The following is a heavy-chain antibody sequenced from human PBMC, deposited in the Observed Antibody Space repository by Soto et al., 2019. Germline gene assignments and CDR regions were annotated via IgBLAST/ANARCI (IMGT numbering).Heavy chain of an antibody. V-gene: IGHV3-33*01. D-gene: IGHD6-13*01. J-gene: IGHJ3*02. Sequence: GGSLRLSCAASGFTFSSYGMHWVRQAPGKGLEWVAVIWYDGSNKYYADSVKGRFTISRDNSKNTLYLQMNSLRAEDTAVYYCAREYSSTDAFDIWGQGTMVTVSS. CDR2: IWYDGSNK. CDR1: GFTFSSYG. CDR3: AREYSSTDAFDI.